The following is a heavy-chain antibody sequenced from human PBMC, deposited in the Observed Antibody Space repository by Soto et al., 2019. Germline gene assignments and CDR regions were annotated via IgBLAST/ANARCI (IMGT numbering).Heavy chain of an antibody. CDR3: ATSGTRVAVRLWGWFDP. D-gene: IGHD6-6*01. CDR2: FDPEDGET. Sequence: QVKLVQSGAEGKKPGASVKVSGKVSGYTLTELSMHGVRQAPGKGLEWMGGFDPEDGETIYEQKFQGRFTMTEDTSTDTAYLELSSLRSADSAVYYCATSGTRVAVRLWGWFDPWGQGTLVTVSS. J-gene: IGHJ5*02. CDR1: GYTLTELS. V-gene: IGHV1-24*01.